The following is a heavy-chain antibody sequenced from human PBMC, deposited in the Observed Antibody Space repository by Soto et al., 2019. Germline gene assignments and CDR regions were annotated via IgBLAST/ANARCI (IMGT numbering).Heavy chain of an antibody. Sequence: SVKVSCKATGGTFSSYAISWVRQAPGQGLEWMGGIIPIFGTANYAQKFQGRVTITADESTSTAYMELSSLRSEDTAVYYCARDVYYYDSSGYRSYYFDYWGQGTLVTVSS. J-gene: IGHJ4*02. CDR1: GGTFSSYA. CDR3: ARDVYYYDSSGYRSYYFDY. V-gene: IGHV1-69*13. CDR2: IIPIFGTA. D-gene: IGHD3-22*01.